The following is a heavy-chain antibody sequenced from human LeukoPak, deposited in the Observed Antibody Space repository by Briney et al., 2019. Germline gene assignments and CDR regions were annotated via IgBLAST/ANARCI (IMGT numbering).Heavy chain of an antibody. D-gene: IGHD6-13*01. CDR2: ITSSGST. V-gene: IGHV3-23*01. J-gene: IGHJ4*02. CDR1: GFTFSSCP. Sequence: GGSLRLSCAASGFTFSSCPMTWVRQAPGKGLEWVSAITSSGSTYCADSVKGRFTISRDNSKNTLYLQMNSLRAEDTAVYYCAKYTSRWDEDYWGQGSLVTVSS. CDR3: AKYTSRWDEDY.